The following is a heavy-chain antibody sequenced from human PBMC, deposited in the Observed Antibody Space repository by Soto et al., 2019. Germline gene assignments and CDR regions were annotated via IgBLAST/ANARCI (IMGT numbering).Heavy chain of an antibody. CDR1: GYTFTSYA. CDR2: INAGNGNT. J-gene: IGHJ5*02. Sequence: GASVKVSCKASGYTFTSYAMHWVRQAPGQRLEWMGWINAGNGNTKYSQKFQGRVTITRDTSASTAYMELSSLRSEDTAVYYCARTRLITMVRGVITGPQGWFDPCGQGTLVTVSS. D-gene: IGHD3-10*01. CDR3: ARTRLITMVRGVITGPQGWFDP. V-gene: IGHV1-3*01.